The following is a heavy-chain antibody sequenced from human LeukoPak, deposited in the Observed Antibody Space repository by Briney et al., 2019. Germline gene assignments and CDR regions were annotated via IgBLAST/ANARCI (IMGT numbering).Heavy chain of an antibody. J-gene: IGHJ3*02. CDR1: GYTFTSYA. CDR2: INPSGGST. D-gene: IGHD6-13*01. V-gene: IGHV1-46*01. CDR3: AREMPAAAGSDAFDI. Sequence: ASVKVSCKASGYTFTSYAMNWVRQAPGQGLEWMGIINPSGGSTSYAQKFQGRVTMTRDMSTSTVYMELSSLRSEDTAVYYCAREMPAAAGSDAFDIWGQGTRVTVSS.